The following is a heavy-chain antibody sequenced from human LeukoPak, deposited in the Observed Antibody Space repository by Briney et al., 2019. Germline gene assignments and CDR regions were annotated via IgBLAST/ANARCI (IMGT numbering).Heavy chain of an antibody. J-gene: IGHJ4*02. CDR2: ISSSSSYI. CDR1: GFTFSSYS. D-gene: IGHD1-26*01. CDR3: ARDQSGSYPHVY. V-gene: IGHV3-21*01. Sequence: GGSLRLSCAASGFTFSSYSMNWVRQAPGKGLEWVSSISSSSSYIYYADSVKGRFTISRDNAKNSLYLQMNSLRAEDTAVYYCARDQSGSYPHVYWGQGTLVTVSS.